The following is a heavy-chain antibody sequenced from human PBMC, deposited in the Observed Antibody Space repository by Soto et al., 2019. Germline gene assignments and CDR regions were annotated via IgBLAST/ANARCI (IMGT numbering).Heavy chain of an antibody. D-gene: IGHD6-13*01. CDR3: ARDRGSSSWYDWFDP. J-gene: IGHJ5*02. V-gene: IGHV3-21*01. CDR2: ISSSSSYI. CDR1: GFTFSSYS. Sequence: GGSLRLSCAASGFTFSSYSMNWVRQAPGKGLEWVSSISSSSSYIYYADSVKGRFTISRDNAKNSLYLQMNSLRAEDTAVYCCARDRGSSSWYDWFDPWGQGTLVTVSS.